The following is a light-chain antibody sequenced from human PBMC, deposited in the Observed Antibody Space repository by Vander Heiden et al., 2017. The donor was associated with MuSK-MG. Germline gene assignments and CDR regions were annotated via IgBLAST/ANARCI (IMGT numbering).Light chain of an antibody. J-gene: IGLJ2*01. CDR2: QDS. CDR1: KLGDKY. V-gene: IGLV3-1*01. CDR3: QAWDSSVV. Sequence: SYELTQPPSVSVSPGQTASITCSGDKLGDKYACWYQQKPGQSLVLVIYQDSKGPSGIPERFSGVNSGNTATLTISGTQAMDEADYYCQAWDSSVVFGGGTKLTVL.